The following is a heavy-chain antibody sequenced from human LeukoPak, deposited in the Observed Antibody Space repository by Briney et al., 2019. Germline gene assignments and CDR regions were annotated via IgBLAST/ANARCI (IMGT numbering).Heavy chain of an antibody. Sequence: ASVKVSCKASGGTFSSYAISWVRQAPGQGLEWMGGIIPIFGTANYAQKFQGRVTITADESTSTAYMELSSLRSEDTAVYYCARDERYYDFWSGYYIPYYWGQGTLVTVSS. CDR2: IIPIFGTA. CDR3: ARDERYYDFWSGYYIPYY. V-gene: IGHV1-69*13. CDR1: GGTFSSYA. J-gene: IGHJ4*02. D-gene: IGHD3-3*01.